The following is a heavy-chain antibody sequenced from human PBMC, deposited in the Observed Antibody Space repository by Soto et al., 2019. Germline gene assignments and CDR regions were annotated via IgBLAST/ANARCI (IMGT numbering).Heavy chain of an antibody. D-gene: IGHD3-9*01. J-gene: IGHJ5*02. CDR2: ISWNSGTI. V-gene: IGHV3-9*01. CDR1: GFSFDDYA. Sequence: GGSLRLSCAASGFSFDDYAMHWVRQAPGKGLEWVSGISWNSGTIGYADSVKGRFTISRDNAKNTLFLQMNSLRVEDTAVYYCARGKYYDVSTGYSTFDPWGQGVPVTVSS. CDR3: ARGKYYDVSTGYSTFDP.